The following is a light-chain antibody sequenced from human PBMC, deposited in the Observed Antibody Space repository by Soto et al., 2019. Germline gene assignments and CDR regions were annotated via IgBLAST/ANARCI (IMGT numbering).Light chain of an antibody. CDR2: RTS. Sequence: VSSPSPGSLSSFPGQGATLSCRASQSLSSIYLAWYQQKPGQAPRLLIYRTSSRATGIPDRFSGSESETDFTLTISRLEPDDSAVYYCQQYGSSPRTFGPGTKVDI. CDR1: QSLSSIY. V-gene: IGKV3-20*01. CDR3: QQYGSSPRT. J-gene: IGKJ1*01.